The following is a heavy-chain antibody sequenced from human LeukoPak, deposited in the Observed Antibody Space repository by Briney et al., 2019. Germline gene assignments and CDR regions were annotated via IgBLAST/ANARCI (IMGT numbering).Heavy chain of an antibody. CDR1: GGSISSYY. D-gene: IGHD6-19*01. J-gene: IGHJ6*02. CDR2: IYHSGST. V-gene: IGHV4-59*08. CDR3: ARHPSVAASRGYYGMDV. Sequence: PSETLSLTCTVSGGSISSYYWSWIRQPPGKGLEWIGYIYHSGSTYYNPSLRSRVTISIDTSKNQFSLKLSSVTAADTAVYYCARHPSVAASRGYYGMDVWGQGTTVTVSS.